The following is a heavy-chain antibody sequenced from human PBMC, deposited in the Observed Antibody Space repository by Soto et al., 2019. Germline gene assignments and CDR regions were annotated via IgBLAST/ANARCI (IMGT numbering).Heavy chain of an antibody. J-gene: IGHJ4*02. CDR3: ARYNSAWFLSDY. V-gene: IGHV4-59*01. CDR1: GGSISSYY. Sequence: PSETLSLTCTVSGGSISSYYWSWIRQPPGKGLEWIGYVFHSGSTNYNPSLKSRVTISVDTSKSQFSLKLSSVTAADTAVYYCARYNSAWFLSDYWGQGTLVTVSS. D-gene: IGHD6-19*01. CDR2: VFHSGST.